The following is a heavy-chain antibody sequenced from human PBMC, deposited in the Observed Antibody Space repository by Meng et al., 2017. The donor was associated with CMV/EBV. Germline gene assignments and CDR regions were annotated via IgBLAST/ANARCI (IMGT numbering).Heavy chain of an antibody. J-gene: IGHJ4*02. V-gene: IGHV2-26*01. CDR1: GVLLSNARMG. CDR3: ARMLVIGGPAARLFDY. CDR2: IFSNDKK. Sequence: GPTLVKPPETLTLTWTVSGVLLSNARMGVSWIRQPPGKALEWLAHIFSNDKKSYSTSLKSRLTISKAASKSQVVLTMTNMDPVDTATYFCARMLVIGGPAARLFDYWGQGTLVTVSS. D-gene: IGHD2-2*01.